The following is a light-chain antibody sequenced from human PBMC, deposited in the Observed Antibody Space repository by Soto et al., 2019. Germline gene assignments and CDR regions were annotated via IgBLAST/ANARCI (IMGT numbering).Light chain of an antibody. V-gene: IGKV1-5*03. CDR1: QSISSW. CDR2: KAS. CDR3: QQYNSYPIL. J-gene: IGKJ5*01. Sequence: DIQMTQSPSTLSASVGDRVTITCRASQSISSWLAGYQQKPGKAPKLLIYKASSLESGVPSRFSGSGSGTEFTVTISSLQPDDFATYYCQQYNSYPILFGQGTRLEIK.